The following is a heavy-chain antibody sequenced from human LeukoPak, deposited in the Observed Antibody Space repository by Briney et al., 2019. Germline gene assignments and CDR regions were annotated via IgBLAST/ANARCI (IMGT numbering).Heavy chain of an antibody. CDR1: GGTFSSYA. CDR2: IIPIFGTA. CDR3: ASSGYSYGFGPAPLYYFDY. J-gene: IGHJ4*02. D-gene: IGHD5-18*01. V-gene: IGHV1-69*13. Sequence: SVKVSCKASGGTFSSYAISWVRQAPGQGLEWMGGIIPIFGTANYAQKFQGRVTITADESTSTAYMELSSLRSEDTAVYYCASSGYSYGFGPAPLYYFDYWGQGTLVTVSS.